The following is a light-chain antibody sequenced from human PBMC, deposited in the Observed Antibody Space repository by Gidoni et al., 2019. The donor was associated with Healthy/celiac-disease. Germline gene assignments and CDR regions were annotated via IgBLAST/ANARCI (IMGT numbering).Light chain of an antibody. V-gene: IGKV3-20*01. J-gene: IGKJ1*01. CDR1: QSVSSSY. CDR2: GAS. Sequence: EIVLTQSPGTLSLSPGERATLSCRASQSVSSSYLAWYQQKTGQAPRLLIYGASSRATGSPDRLSGSGSWTDVTLIISRLEPEDVAVYYCRQYGSSPWTFGQGTKVEIK. CDR3: RQYGSSPWT.